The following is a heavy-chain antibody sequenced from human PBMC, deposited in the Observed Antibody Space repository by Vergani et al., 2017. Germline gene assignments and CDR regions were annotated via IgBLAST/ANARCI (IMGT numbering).Heavy chain of an antibody. D-gene: IGHD2-2*02. CDR3: AKDMEYQLLYGGYFDL. J-gene: IGHJ2*01. Sequence: VQLVESGGGVVQPGRSLRLSCAASGFTFSSYAMHWVRQAPGKGLEWVSGISWNSGSIGYADSVKGRFTISRDNAKNSLYLQMNSLRAEDTALYYCAKDMEYQLLYGGYFDLWGRGTLVTVSS. V-gene: IGHV3-9*01. CDR1: GFTFSSYA. CDR2: ISWNSGSI.